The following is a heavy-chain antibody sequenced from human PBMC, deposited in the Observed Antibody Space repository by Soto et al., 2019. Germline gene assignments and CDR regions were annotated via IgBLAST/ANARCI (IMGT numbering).Heavy chain of an antibody. J-gene: IGHJ6*02. CDR3: ARDDVLCDGGRCYGIPLDV. Sequence: GSLRLSCAASGFTVSSKYMTWVRQAPGKGLEWVSLIQSGGTTYYADSVKGRFTISRDTSENTLHLQMDSLRVEDTAVYYCARDDVLCDGGRCYGIPLDVWGQGTTVTVSS. D-gene: IGHD2-15*01. CDR1: GFTVSSKY. V-gene: IGHV3-66*01. CDR2: IQSGGTT.